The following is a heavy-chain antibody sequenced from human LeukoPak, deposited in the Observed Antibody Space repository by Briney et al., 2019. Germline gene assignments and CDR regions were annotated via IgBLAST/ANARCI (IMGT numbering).Heavy chain of an antibody. V-gene: IGHV4-39*01. D-gene: IGHD5-18*01. J-gene: IGHJ4*02. Sequence: PSETLSLTCTVSGGSISSGNYYWGSIRLPPGKGLEWIENIYYSGSIYYNPSLKSRVTISVDTSKNQFSLKLSSVTAADTAVYYCARREYSYDYFDYWGQGTLVTVSS. CDR1: GGSISSGNYY. CDR3: ARREYSYDYFDY. CDR2: IYYSGSI.